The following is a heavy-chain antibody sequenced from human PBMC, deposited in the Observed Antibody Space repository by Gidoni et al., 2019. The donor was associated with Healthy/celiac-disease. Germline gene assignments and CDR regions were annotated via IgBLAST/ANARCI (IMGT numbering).Heavy chain of an antibody. CDR3: ARQSPYCSGGRCNFDY. V-gene: IGHV1-69*01. Sequence: AEVKKPGSSVKVSCKASGGTFSSYAISWVRQAPGQGLEWMGGIIPIFGTANYAQKFQGRVTITADESTSTAYMELSSLRSEETAVYYCARQSPYCSGGRCNFDYWGQGTLVTVSS. D-gene: IGHD2-15*01. CDR2: IIPIFGTA. J-gene: IGHJ4*02. CDR1: GGTFSSYA.